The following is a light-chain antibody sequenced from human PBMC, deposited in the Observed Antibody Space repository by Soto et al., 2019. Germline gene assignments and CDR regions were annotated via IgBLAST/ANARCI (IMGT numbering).Light chain of an antibody. CDR3: QQYDSVPLT. CDR1: QTIDSW. CDR2: KAS. Sequence: DIQMTQSPSTLSASVGDRVTITCRASQTIDSWLSLYQQRPGKPPTLLIYKASTLASGVPSRLSGSGSGTELTRNVPRLEPEDFALYYCQQYDSVPLTFGGGTNVEIK. V-gene: IGKV1-5*03. J-gene: IGKJ4*01.